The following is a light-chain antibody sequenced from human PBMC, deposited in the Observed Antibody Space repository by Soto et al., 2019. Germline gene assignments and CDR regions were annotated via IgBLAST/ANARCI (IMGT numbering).Light chain of an antibody. CDR3: QRHGAT. V-gene: IGKV3-20*01. CDR1: QSVSSSD. Sequence: SVFTPSPGTLSLSPGERATLSCRASQSVSSSDLAWYQQKPGQAPRLLIYGASSRATGIPDRFSGSGSGTDFTLTISGLEPEDSAAYYCQRHGATFGQGTKVDIK. J-gene: IGKJ1*01. CDR2: GAS.